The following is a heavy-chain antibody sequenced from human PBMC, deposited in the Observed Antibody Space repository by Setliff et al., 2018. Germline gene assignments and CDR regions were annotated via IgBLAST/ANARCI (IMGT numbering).Heavy chain of an antibody. V-gene: IGHV4-4*08. D-gene: IGHD3-3*01. CDR1: GGSISGTSTETYL. CDR2: IYTSWST. J-gene: IGHJ6*03. Sequence: PSETLSLTCTVSGGSISGTSTETYLWSWIRQPPGKGLEFIGHIYTSWSTVYNPSLKSRVTISLDTSKNQFSLDLSSVTAADTAVYYCARVSGFLYIDVWGNGTTVTVSS. CDR3: ARVSGFLYIDV.